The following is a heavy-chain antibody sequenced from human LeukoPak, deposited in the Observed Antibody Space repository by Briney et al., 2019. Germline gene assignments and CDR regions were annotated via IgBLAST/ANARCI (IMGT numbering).Heavy chain of an antibody. CDR1: GGSTSGSSYY. V-gene: IGHV4-39*02. CDR3: ATGAGKTFAF. D-gene: IGHD6-19*01. J-gene: IGHJ4*01. Sequence: SETLSLTCTVSGGSTSGSSYYWAWIRQPPGKGLEWIGSIYYTGSTYYNPSLKSRVTISVDTSKNHFSLKLSSVTAADTSVYYCATGAGKTFAFWGQGTLVTVSS. CDR2: IYYTGST.